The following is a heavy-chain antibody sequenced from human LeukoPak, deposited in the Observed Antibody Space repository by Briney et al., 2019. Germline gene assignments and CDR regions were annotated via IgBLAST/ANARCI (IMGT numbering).Heavy chain of an antibody. J-gene: IGHJ5*02. D-gene: IGHD3-10*01. V-gene: IGHV1-2*02. Sequence: ASVKVSCKASGYTFTGYYMHWVRQAPGQGLEWMGWINPNNGGTNYAQKFQGRVTMTRDTSISTAYMELSRLRSDDTAVYYCARYAHYGSGSLNWFDPWGQGTLVTVSS. CDR2: INPNNGGT. CDR3: ARYAHYGSGSLNWFDP. CDR1: GYTFTGYY.